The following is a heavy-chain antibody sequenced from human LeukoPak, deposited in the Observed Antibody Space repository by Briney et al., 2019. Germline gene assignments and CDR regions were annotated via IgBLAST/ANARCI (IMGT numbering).Heavy chain of an antibody. D-gene: IGHD3-22*01. Sequence: GGSLRLSCAASGFTFSSYAMSWVRQAPGKGLEWVSAISGSGGSTYYADSVKGRFTISRDNSKNTLYLQMNSLRAEDTAVYYCAKDGGLVYYYDSSGEFFCDYWGQGTLVTVSS. CDR1: GFTFSSYA. V-gene: IGHV3-23*01. J-gene: IGHJ4*02. CDR3: AKDGGLVYYYDSSGEFFCDY. CDR2: ISGSGGST.